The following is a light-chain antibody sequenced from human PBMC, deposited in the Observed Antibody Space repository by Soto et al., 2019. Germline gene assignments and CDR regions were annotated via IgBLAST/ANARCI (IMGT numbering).Light chain of an antibody. J-gene: IGKJ5*01. V-gene: IGKV3-20*01. CDR2: GAS. Sequence: VLTQSPGTLSLSPGERATLSCRASQSVSSSYLAWYQQKPGQAPRLLIYGASSRATGIPDRFSGSGSGTDFTLTIRRLEPEDFAVYYCQQYGSSLSITFGQVTRLEI. CDR1: QSVSSSY. CDR3: QQYGSSLSIT.